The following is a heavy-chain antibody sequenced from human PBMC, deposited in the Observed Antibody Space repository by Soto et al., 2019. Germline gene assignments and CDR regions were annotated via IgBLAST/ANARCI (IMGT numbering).Heavy chain of an antibody. CDR2: IYYSGST. CDR3: AMFYKYYDFWSGYNLDY. V-gene: IGHV4-31*03. CDR1: GGSISSGGYY. Sequence: SETLSLTCTVSGGSISSGGYYWSWIRQHPGKGLEWIGYIYYSGSTYYNPSLKSRVTISVDTSKNQFSLKLSSVTAADTAVYYCAMFYKYYDFWSGYNLDYWGQGTLVTVSS. D-gene: IGHD3-3*01. J-gene: IGHJ4*02.